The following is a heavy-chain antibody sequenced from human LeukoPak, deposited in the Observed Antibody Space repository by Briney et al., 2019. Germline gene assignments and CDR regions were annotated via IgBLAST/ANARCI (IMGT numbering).Heavy chain of an antibody. CDR2: INYSGST. V-gene: IGHV4-59*01. CDR3: ARGYCSGGSCYLFDY. D-gene: IGHD2-15*01. J-gene: IGHJ4*02. CDR1: GGSISIYY. Sequence: PSETLSLTCTVSGGSISIYYWSWIRQPPGKGLEWIGYINYSGSTNYNPSLKSRVTISVDTSRNQFSLKLSSVTAADTAVYYCARGYCSGGSCYLFDYWGQGTLVTVSS.